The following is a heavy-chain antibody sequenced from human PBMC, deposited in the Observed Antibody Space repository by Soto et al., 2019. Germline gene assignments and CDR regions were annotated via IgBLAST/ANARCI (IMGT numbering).Heavy chain of an antibody. V-gene: IGHV3-23*01. Sequence: GGFLRLPCAASGVTFINYVMSWVRQAQGKRLEWVSSIGGTGSKTHYADSMKGRFTISRVNPKKTLYLQTNSLRAEDTAVYYCAKRDTSGWYYFDSWGQGTQVTVSS. J-gene: IGHJ4*02. D-gene: IGHD6-19*01. CDR2: IGGTGSKT. CDR1: GVTFINYV. CDR3: AKRDTSGWYYFDS.